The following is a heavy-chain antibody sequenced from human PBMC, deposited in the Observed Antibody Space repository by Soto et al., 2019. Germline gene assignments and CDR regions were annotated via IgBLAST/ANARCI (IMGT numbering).Heavy chain of an antibody. CDR2: IGAGGTST. CDR3: AKEVWAPAANFYAMDV. D-gene: IGHD2-2*01. V-gene: IGHV3-23*01. Sequence: PGGSLRLSCAASEFTFSSYAMSWVRQGTGKGLEWVSSIGAGGTSTYYADSVKGRFTISRDNSKNTLYLQMNSLRAEDTALYFCAKEVWAPAANFYAMDVWGQGTTVTVSS. CDR1: EFTFSSYA. J-gene: IGHJ6*02.